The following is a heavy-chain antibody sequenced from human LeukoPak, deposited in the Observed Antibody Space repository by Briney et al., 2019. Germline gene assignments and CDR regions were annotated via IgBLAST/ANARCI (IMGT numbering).Heavy chain of an antibody. J-gene: IGHJ5*02. CDR1: GYTFTSYY. CDR3: ASNLYDILTGYRNWFDP. CDR2: INPSGGST. Sequence: ASVKVSCKASGYTFTSYYMHWVRQAPGQGLEWMGIINPSGGSTSYAQKFQGRVTMTTDTSTSTAYMELRSLRSDDTAVYYCASNLYDILTGYRNWFDPWGQGTLVTVSS. D-gene: IGHD3-9*01. V-gene: IGHV1-46*01.